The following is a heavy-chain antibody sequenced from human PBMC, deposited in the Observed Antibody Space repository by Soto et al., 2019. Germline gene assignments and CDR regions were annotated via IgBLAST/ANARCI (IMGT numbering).Heavy chain of an antibody. CDR1: GGSIISYY. V-gene: IGHV4-59*01. D-gene: IGHD1-26*01. Sequence: SETLSLTCTVSGGSIISYYWSWIRQPPGKGLEWIGYIYYSGSTNYNPSLKSRVTISVDTSKNQFSLKLSSVTAADTAVYYCARGSWEPLGIDYWGQGTLVTVSS. CDR3: ARGSWEPLGIDY. J-gene: IGHJ4*02. CDR2: IYYSGST.